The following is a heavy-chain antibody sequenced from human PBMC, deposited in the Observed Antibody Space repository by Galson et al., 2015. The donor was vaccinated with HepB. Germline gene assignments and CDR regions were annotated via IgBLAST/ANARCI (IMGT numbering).Heavy chain of an antibody. D-gene: IGHD2-15*01. V-gene: IGHV3-23*01. CDR2: ISGSGGST. J-gene: IGHJ5*02. Sequence: SLRLSCAASGFTFSSYAMSWVRQAPGKGLEWVSAISGSGGSTYYADSVKGRFTISRDNSKNTLYLQMNSLRAEDTAVYYCAKDQVDIVVVVAATWFDPWGQGTLVTVSS. CDR1: GFTFSSYA. CDR3: AKDQVDIVVVVAATWFDP.